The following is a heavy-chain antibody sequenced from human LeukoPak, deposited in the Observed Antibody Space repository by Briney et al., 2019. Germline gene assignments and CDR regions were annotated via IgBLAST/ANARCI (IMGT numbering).Heavy chain of an antibody. J-gene: IGHJ1*01. CDR3: ERSVAYCGGDCYSGGWFQH. V-gene: IGHV4-59*08. CDR1: GGSISGFY. D-gene: IGHD2-21*02. CDR2: IYYSGGT. Sequence: SETLSLTCTVSGGSISGFYWSWLRQPPGKGLEWIGFIYYSGGTNYNPSLKSQVTITVDTSKNQFSLKLRSVTAADTAVYYCERSVAYCGGDCYSGGWFQHWGQGTLVTVSS.